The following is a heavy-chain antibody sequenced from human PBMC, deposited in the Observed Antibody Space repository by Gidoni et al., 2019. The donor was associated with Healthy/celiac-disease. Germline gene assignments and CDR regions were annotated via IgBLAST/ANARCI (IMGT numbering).Heavy chain of an antibody. CDR2: IGYDGSNK. Sequence: QVQLVESGGGVVQPGRSLRLSCAASGFTFSSDGRHWVRQAPGKGREGVAVIGYDGSNKYYADSVKGRFTISRDNSKNTLYLQMNSLRAEDTAVYYCARGGEGYSYGYGLDYWGQGTLVTVSS. V-gene: IGHV3-33*01. CDR3: ARGGEGYSYGYGLDY. CDR1: GFTFSSDG. J-gene: IGHJ4*02. D-gene: IGHD5-18*01.